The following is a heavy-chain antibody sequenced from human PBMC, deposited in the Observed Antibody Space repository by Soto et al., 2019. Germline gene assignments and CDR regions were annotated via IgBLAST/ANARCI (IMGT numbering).Heavy chain of an antibody. CDR1: GYTFTSYA. V-gene: IGHV1-3*01. Sequence: ASVKVSSKASGYTFTSYAMHWVRQAPGQRLEWMGWINAGNGNTGFAQKFKGRVTLTKNTSISTANMELTSLRSEDTAVYYCARVRGSGWYYWYFDLWGRGTLVTVSS. J-gene: IGHJ2*01. D-gene: IGHD6-19*01. CDR3: ARVRGSGWYYWYFDL. CDR2: INAGNGNT.